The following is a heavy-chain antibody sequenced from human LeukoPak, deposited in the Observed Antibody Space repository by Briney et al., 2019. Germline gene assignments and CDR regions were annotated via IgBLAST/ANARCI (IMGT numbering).Heavy chain of an antibody. Sequence: SETLSLTCTVSGGSISSGSYYWSWIRQPAGKGLEWIGRIYTSGSTNYNPSLKSRVTISVDTSKNQFSLKLSSVTAADTAVYYCARESYGDYPSNWFDPWGQGTLVTVSS. CDR1: GGSISSGSYY. V-gene: IGHV4-61*02. CDR2: IYTSGST. J-gene: IGHJ5*02. D-gene: IGHD4-17*01. CDR3: ARESYGDYPSNWFDP.